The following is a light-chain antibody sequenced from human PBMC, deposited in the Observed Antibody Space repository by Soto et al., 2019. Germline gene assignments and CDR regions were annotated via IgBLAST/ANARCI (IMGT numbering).Light chain of an antibody. CDR2: EVS. CDR1: GSDVGGYNY. Sequence: QSALTQPASVSGSPGQSITISCTGTGSDVGGYNYVSWYQQHPGKAPKLMIYEVSNRPSGVSNRFSGSKSGSTASLTISGLHAEDDADYYCSSDTSSITYVFGAGTNVTVL. J-gene: IGLJ1*01. CDR3: SSDTSSITYV. V-gene: IGLV2-14*01.